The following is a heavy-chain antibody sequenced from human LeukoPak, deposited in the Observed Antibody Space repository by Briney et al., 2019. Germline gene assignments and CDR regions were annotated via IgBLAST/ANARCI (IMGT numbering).Heavy chain of an antibody. J-gene: IGHJ4*02. CDR3: AKDLYYYNSGSYL. V-gene: IGHV3-23*01. CDR2: ISGGGGGT. CDR1: GFTFISYA. D-gene: IGHD3-10*01. Sequence: PGGSLRLSCAASGFTFISYAMSWCRQAPRRGVEGVSTISGGGGGTFYAESVKGRFTISRDNSKNTLYLQMNSLRAEDTAIYYCAKDLYYYNSGSYLWGQGTLVTVSS.